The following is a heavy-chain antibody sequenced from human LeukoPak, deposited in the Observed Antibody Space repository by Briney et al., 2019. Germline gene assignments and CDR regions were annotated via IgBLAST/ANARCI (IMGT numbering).Heavy chain of an antibody. CDR3: ARGRYSSSWYYYYGMDV. D-gene: IGHD6-13*01. CDR2: INHSGST. V-gene: IGHV4-34*01. CDR1: GGSFSGCY. J-gene: IGHJ6*04. Sequence: PSETLSLTCAVYGGSFSGCYWSWIRQPPGKGLEWIGEINHSGSTNYNPSLKSRVTISVDTSKNQFSLKLSSVTAADTAVYNCARGRYSSSWYYYYGMDVWGKGTTVTVSS.